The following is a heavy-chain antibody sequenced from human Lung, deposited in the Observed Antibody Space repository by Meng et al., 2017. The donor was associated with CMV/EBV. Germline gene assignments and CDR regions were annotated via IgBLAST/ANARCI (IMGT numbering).Heavy chain of an antibody. J-gene: IGHJ4*02. CDR2: IYHSGST. Sequence: QVHLQEAGPGLVKPSGTLSLTCAVSGGSISSSNWWSWVRQPPGKGLEWIGEIYHSGSTNYNPSLKSRVAISVDKSKNQFSLKLSSVTAADTAVYYCASFPPPGKQWLVTDYWGQGTLVTVFS. CDR1: GGSISSSNW. D-gene: IGHD6-19*01. CDR3: ASFPPPGKQWLVTDY. V-gene: IGHV4-4*02.